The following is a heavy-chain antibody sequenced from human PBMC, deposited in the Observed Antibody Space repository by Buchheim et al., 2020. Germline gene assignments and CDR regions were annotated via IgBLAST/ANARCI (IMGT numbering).Heavy chain of an antibody. CDR3: AKAGYSSGWGLYYFDY. CDR1: GFTFSSYG. J-gene: IGHJ4*02. Sequence: QVQLVESGGGVVQPGRSLRLSCAASGFTFSSYGMHWVRQAPGKGLEWVAVISYDGSNKYYADSVKGRFTISRDNSKNTLYLQMNSLRAEDTAVYYCAKAGYSSGWGLYYFDYWGQGTL. CDR2: ISYDGSNK. D-gene: IGHD6-19*01. V-gene: IGHV3-30*18.